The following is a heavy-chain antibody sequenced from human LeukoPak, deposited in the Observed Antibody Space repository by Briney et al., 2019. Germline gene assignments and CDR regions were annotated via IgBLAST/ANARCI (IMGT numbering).Heavy chain of an antibody. J-gene: IGHJ5*02. CDR1: GFTVSSNY. CDR2: IYSGGST. CDR3: ARTASCGGSYYPNWFDP. Sequence: GGSLRLSCAASGFTVSSNYMSWVRQAPGKGLEWVSIIYSGGSTYYADSVKGRFTISRDNSKNTVYLQVNSLRAEDTAVYYCARTASCGGSYYPNWFDPWGQGTLVTVSS. V-gene: IGHV3-66*01. D-gene: IGHD2-15*01.